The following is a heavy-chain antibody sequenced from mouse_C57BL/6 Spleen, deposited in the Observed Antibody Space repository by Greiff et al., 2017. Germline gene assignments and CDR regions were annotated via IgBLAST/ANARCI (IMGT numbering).Heavy chain of an antibody. D-gene: IGHD2-3*01. CDR2: INPNNGGT. Sequence: EVQLVESGPELVKPGASVKMSCKASGYTFTDYNMHWVKQSHGKSLEWIGYINPNNGGTSYNQKFKGKATLTVNKSSSTAYMELRSLTSEDSAVYYCARDGYYAFDYWGQGTTLTVSS. V-gene: IGHV1-22*01. J-gene: IGHJ2*01. CDR1: GYTFTDYN. CDR3: ARDGYYAFDY.